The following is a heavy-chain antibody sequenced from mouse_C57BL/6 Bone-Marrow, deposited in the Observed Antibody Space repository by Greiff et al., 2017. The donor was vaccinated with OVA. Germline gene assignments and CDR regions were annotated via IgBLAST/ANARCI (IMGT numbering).Heavy chain of an antibody. CDR3: ARENYGNRGYFDY. CDR2: INPNNGGT. CDR1: GYTFTDYY. Sequence: EVQLQQSGPELVKPGASVKISCKASGYTFTDYYMNWVKQSHGKSLEWIGDINPNNGGTSYNQKFKGKATLTVDKSSSTAYMELRSLTSEDSAVYYCARENYGNRGYFDYWGQGNTLTVSS. J-gene: IGHJ2*01. V-gene: IGHV1-26*01. D-gene: IGHD2-1*01.